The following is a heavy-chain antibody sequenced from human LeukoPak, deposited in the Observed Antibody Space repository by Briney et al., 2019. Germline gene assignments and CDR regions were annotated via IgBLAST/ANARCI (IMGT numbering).Heavy chain of an antibody. D-gene: IGHD2-15*01. CDR1: GYGFTSYW. J-gene: IGHJ6*04. Sequence: GEALQISCKGSGYGFTSYWIGWGRRMPGKGGGWMGIIYPGDSDTRYSPSFHPHVTISADQSIRPAYLQWSSLKASDPAMYYCARLGYCSGGSCYGMDVWGKGTTVTVSS. V-gene: IGHV5-51*01. CDR3: ARLGYCSGGSCYGMDV. CDR2: IYPGDSDT.